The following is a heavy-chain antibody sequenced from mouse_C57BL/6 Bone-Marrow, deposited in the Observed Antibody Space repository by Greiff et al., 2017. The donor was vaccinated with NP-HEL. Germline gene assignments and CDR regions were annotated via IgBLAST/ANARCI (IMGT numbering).Heavy chain of an antibody. Sequence: EVQVVESGGGLVKPGGSLKLSCAASGFTFSDYGMHWVRQAPEKGLEWVAYISSGSSTLYYADTVKGRFTISRDNAKNTLFLQMTSLGSEDTAMYYCARGLGYWGQGTTLTVSS. J-gene: IGHJ2*01. D-gene: IGHD2-4*01. V-gene: IGHV5-17*01. CDR3: ARGLGY. CDR1: GFTFSDYG. CDR2: ISSGSSTL.